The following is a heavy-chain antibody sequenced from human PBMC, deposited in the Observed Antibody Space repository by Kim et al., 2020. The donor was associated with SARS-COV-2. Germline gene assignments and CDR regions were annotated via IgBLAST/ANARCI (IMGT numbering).Heavy chain of an antibody. CDR3: AKLSCESSTSCFFHMDV. Sequence: GGSLRLSCAASGFTFSSYAMSWVRQAPGKGLEWVSAISGSGGSTYYADSVKGRFTISRDNSKNTLYLQMNSLRAEDTAVYYCAKLSCESSTSCFFHMDVWGKGTTVTISS. CDR2: ISGSGGST. V-gene: IGHV3-23*01. CDR1: GFTFSSYA. D-gene: IGHD2-2*01. J-gene: IGHJ6*03.